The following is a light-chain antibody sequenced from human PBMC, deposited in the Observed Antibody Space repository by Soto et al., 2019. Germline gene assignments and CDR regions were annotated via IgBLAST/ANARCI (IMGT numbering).Light chain of an antibody. CDR1: QNINNY. V-gene: IGKV1-33*01. CDR3: QKYNSARIT. Sequence: DIQMTQSPSSLSASVGDRVTITCQASQNINNYLNWYQQKPGRAPKLLIYDASNLEAGVPSRFRGSGSGADFTLTISSLQPEDVATYYCQKYNSARITFGQGTRLEIK. J-gene: IGKJ5*01. CDR2: DAS.